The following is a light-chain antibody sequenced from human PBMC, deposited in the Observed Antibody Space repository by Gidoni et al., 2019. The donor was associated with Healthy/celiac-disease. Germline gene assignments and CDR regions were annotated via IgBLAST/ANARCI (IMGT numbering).Light chain of an antibody. V-gene: IGKV3-20*01. J-gene: IGKJ1*01. Sequence: QAPRLLIYGASSRPTGIPDRFSGSGSGTDFTLTISRLEPEDFAVYYCQQYGSPCKFXQXTKVEIK. CDR2: GAS. CDR3: QQYGSPCK.